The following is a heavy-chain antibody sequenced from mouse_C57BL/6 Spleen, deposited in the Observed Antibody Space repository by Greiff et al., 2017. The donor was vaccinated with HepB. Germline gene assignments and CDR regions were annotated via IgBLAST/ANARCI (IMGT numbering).Heavy chain of an antibody. V-gene: IGHV1-80*01. CDR2: IYPGDGDT. J-gene: IGHJ2*01. D-gene: IGHD1-1*01. CDR1: GYAFSSYW. CDR3: ARDYYGSRYYFDY. Sequence: QVQLQQSGAELVKPGASVKISCKASGYAFSSYWMNWVKQRPGKGLEWIGQIYPGDGDTNYNGKFKGKAPLTADKSSSTAYMQLSSLTSEDSAVYFCARDYYGSRYYFDYWGQGTTLTVSS.